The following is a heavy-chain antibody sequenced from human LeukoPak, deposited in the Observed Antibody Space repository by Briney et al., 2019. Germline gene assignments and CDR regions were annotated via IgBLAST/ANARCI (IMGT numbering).Heavy chain of an antibody. J-gene: IGHJ3*02. Sequence: PSETLSLTCTVSGDYISHRSNNWGWIRQPPGKGLEWIGTMYYSGATYTYHNPSVKSRVTISVDTSGSQFSLRLSSVTAADTAVYYCARWVTSTTTGAFDMWGQGTMVTVSS. CDR2: MYYSGATYT. CDR1: GDYISHRSNN. D-gene: IGHD1-1*01. CDR3: ARWVTSTTTGAFDM. V-gene: IGHV4-39*01.